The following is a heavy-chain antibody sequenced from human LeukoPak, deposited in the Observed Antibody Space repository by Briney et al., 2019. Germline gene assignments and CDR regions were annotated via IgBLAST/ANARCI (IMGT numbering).Heavy chain of an antibody. CDR3: ARDGYYYGSGSYYTDYYYYMDV. CDR2: INPNSGGT. V-gene: IGHV1-2*02. J-gene: IGHJ6*03. CDR1: GYTFTGYY. D-gene: IGHD3-10*01. Sequence: ASVKVSCKASGYTFTGYYMHWVRQAPGQGLEWMGWINPNSGGTNYAQKFQGRVTMTRDTSISTAYMELSRLRSDDTAVYYCARDGYYYGSGSYYTDYYYYMDVWGKGTTVTVSS.